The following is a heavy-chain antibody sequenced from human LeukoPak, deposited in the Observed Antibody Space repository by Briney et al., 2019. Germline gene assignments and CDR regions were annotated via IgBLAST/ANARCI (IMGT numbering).Heavy chain of an antibody. J-gene: IGHJ4*02. D-gene: IGHD3-9*01. V-gene: IGHV4-39*01. CDR1: GGSISSSDDY. CDR2: IYYSGNT. Sequence: SETLSLTCTVSGGSISSSDDYWGWIRQPPGKGLERIGTIYYSGNTYDNPSLKSRLTISVDTSKNQFSLKLSSVTAADTAVYYCARHPSKYDILTGYYIAPPDYWGQGTLVTVSS. CDR3: ARHPSKYDILTGYYIAPPDY.